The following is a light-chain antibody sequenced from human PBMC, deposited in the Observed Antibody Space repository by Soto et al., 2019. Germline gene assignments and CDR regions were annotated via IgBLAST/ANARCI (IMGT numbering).Light chain of an antibody. CDR3: QQYDDLPLT. J-gene: IGKJ3*01. V-gene: IGKV1-33*01. CDR1: QNIRTY. CDR2: DVS. Sequence: DIQMTQSPSSLSASVGDRVTITCQASQNIRTYLNWYQQKPWQAPKLLIDDVSNLGIGVPSRFSGSGSGTDFTFTISSLQPEDIATYDCQQYDDLPLTFGPGHKVDIK.